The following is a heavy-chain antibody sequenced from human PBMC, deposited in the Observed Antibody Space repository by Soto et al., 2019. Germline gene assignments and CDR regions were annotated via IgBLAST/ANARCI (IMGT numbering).Heavy chain of an antibody. CDR3: ASLPPPPFGYGYEGVDF. CDR2: LSSASGFI. CDR1: GFTFRSYS. Sequence: GGSLRLSCETSGFTFRSYSMNWVRQAPGKGLECVSSLSSASGFIYYADSVKGRFTISRDNAKNSLYLQMNSLRVEDTAVYYCASLPPPPFGYGYEGVDFWGPGTLVTGS. V-gene: IGHV3-21*06. J-gene: IGHJ4*03. D-gene: IGHD5-18*01.